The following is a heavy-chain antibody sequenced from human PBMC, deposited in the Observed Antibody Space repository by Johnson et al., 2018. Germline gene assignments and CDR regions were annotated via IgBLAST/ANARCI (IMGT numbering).Heavy chain of an antibody. CDR1: GFTFSDYY. CDR2: ISSSGSTI. D-gene: IGHD2-2*01. Sequence: VQLVETGGGLVKPGGSLRLSCAASGFTFSDYYMSWIRQAPGKGLEWVSYISSSGSTIYYADSVKGRFTISRDNAKNSLYLQMNSLRAEDTAVYYCARDIVVGPAAPIKYYYYGMDVWGQGTTVTVS. V-gene: IGHV3-11*01. J-gene: IGHJ6*02. CDR3: ARDIVVGPAAPIKYYYYGMDV.